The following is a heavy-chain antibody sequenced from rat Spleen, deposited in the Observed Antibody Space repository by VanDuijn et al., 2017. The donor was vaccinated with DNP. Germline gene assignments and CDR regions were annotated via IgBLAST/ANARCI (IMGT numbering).Heavy chain of an antibody. CDR2: ISPRGSRT. D-gene: IGHD3-1*01. J-gene: IGHJ1*01. V-gene: IGHV5-25*01. CDR3: ARGSTSIYWYFDF. CDR1: GFTFSNYY. Sequence: EVQLVESGGGLVQPGRSLKLSCAASGFTFSNYYMAWVRQAPRKGLEWVAAISPRGSRTYYPDSMKGRFTISRDDAKSSLYLQMNSLKSEDTATYYCARGSTSIYWYFDFWGPGTMVTVSS.